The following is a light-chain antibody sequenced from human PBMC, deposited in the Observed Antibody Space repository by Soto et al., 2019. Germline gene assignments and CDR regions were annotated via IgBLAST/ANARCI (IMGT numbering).Light chain of an antibody. CDR1: QLISTW. Sequence: DIQMTPSPSTLSASVGDRATITCRASQLISTWLAWYQQKPGKAHKLLIYGASSLESGVPTRFSGSGSGTEFTHTISSLQPDDFATYYCKQYNGYPYTFGQGTKLEIK. V-gene: IGKV1-5*01. CDR3: KQYNGYPYT. J-gene: IGKJ2*01. CDR2: GAS.